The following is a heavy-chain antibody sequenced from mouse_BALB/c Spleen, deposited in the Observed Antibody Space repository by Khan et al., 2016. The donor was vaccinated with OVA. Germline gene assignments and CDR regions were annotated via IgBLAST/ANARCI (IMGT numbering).Heavy chain of an antibody. D-gene: IGHD2-3*01. CDR3: ARDGSRYNYAMDY. Sequence: EVKLEVLGPGLVKPSQSLSLTCTVTGYSITSDYAWNWIRQFPGNKLEWMGYISYSGSTNYNPSLKSRISITRDTSKNQFFLQLNSVTTEDTATYYCARDGSRYNYAMDYWGQGTSGTVSS. CDR1: GYSITSDYA. J-gene: IGHJ4*01. CDR2: ISYSGST. V-gene: IGHV3-2*02.